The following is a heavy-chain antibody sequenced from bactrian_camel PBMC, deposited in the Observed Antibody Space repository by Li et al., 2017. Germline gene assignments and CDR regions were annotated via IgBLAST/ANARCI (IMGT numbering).Heavy chain of an antibody. V-gene: IGHV3S9*01. J-gene: IGHJ4*01. CDR2: IDSTGSA. Sequence: HVQLVESGGGSVQSGGSLTLSCVVSGYTVSDYCMGWFRQSPGKEREGVGGIDSTGSAAYADAVKGRFTISQDNAKNILYLQMNSLKTEDTGVYYCVACYVGDRYDYWGQGTQVTVS. D-gene: IGHD3*01. CDR3: VACYVGDRYDY. CDR1: GYTVSDYC.